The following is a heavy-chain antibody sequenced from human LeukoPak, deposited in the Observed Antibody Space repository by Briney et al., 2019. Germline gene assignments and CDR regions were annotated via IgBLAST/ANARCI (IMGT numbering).Heavy chain of an antibody. V-gene: IGHV4-4*09. CDR3: ARGIAATDV. CDR2: IYNNGNT. Sequence: PSETLSLTCTVSGGSISSYYWSWIRQPPGKGLEWIGYIYNNGNTHYNPSLRSRLTISLDTSRNHFSLTVSSVTAADTAVYYCARGIAATDVWGHGTTVIVSS. D-gene: IGHD2-15*01. CDR1: GGSISSYY. J-gene: IGHJ6*02.